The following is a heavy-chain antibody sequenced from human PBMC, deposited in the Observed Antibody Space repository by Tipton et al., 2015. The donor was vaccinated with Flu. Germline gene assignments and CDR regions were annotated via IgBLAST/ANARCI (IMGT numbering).Heavy chain of an antibody. D-gene: IGHD4-11*01. CDR3: ARRDFSNYVSVPKSWFDS. CDR2: VSRSGDT. CDR1: GDSLNSDYY. J-gene: IGHJ5*01. V-gene: IGHV4-38-2*01. Sequence: TLSLTCAVSGDSLNSDYYWGWIRQPPGKGLEWIGTVSRSGDTNYNPSLRSRVTISIDRSKNQFSLKIKSVTAADMAVYYCARRDFSNYVSVPKSWFDSWGQGILVTVSS.